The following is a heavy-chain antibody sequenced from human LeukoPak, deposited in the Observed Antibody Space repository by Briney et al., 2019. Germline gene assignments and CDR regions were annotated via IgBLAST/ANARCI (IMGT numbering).Heavy chain of an antibody. Sequence: ASVKVSCKASGYIFTHYQMHWVRQAPGQGLEWMGWINPTSGGTNYPQKFQGRVTMGRDTSISTAYMELSRLTSDDTAVYYCGRDPSAMVRGVIIYGMDVWGQGTTVTVSS. CDR1: GYIFTHYQ. V-gene: IGHV1-2*02. CDR3: GRDPSAMVRGVIIYGMDV. D-gene: IGHD3-10*01. J-gene: IGHJ6*02. CDR2: INPTSGGT.